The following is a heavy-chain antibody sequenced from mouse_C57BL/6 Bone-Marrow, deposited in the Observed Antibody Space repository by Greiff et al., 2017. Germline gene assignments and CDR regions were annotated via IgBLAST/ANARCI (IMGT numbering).Heavy chain of an antibody. CDR2: ISNGGGST. CDR3: ARQGYYYGSIAD. D-gene: IGHD1-1*01. V-gene: IGHV5-12*01. J-gene: IGHJ3*01. CDR1: GFTFSDYY. Sequence: EVQVVESGGGLVQPGGSLKLSCAASGFTFSDYYMYWVRQTPEKRLEWVAYISNGGGSTYYPDTVKGRFTISRDNAKNTLYLQMSRLKSEDTAMYYCARQGYYYGSIADWGQGTLVTVAA.